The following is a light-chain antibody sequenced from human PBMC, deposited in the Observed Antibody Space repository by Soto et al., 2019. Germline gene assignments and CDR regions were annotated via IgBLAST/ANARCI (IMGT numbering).Light chain of an antibody. CDR3: QHYSNWPPT. V-gene: IGKV3-15*01. CDR2: YAS. J-gene: IGKJ3*01. CDR1: ESVHSN. Sequence: EMVMTQSPATLPVSPGERVTLSCRASESVHSNLAWYQQKPGQGPSLLIYYASTRVTGVPDRFSGSGSGTEFTLTISSLQSEDFGVYYCQHYSNWPPTFGPGTKVEIK.